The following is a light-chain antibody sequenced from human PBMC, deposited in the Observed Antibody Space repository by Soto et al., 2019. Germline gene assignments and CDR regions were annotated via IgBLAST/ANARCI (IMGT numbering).Light chain of an antibody. J-gene: IGLJ1*01. V-gene: IGLV1-44*01. Sequence: HSVLTQPPSASGTPGQRVSISCSGRASDIGTNTVNWYQQFPGTAPKLLLHSNDQRPSGVPDRFSGSKSGTSASLAISGLQSEDEADYYCVAWDGSLNGYVFGTGTKLTVL. CDR3: VAWDGSLNGYV. CDR1: ASDIGTNT. CDR2: SND.